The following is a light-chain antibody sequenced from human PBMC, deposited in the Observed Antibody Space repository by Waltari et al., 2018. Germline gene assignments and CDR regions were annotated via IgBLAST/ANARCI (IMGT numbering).Light chain of an antibody. CDR2: DAS. V-gene: IGKV3-11*01. J-gene: IGKJ5*01. Sequence: EIVFTQSPATLSLSPGQTATPSCRASQTIYSYLAWYHQEPGQAPRLLIYDASNRATGIPARFSGSGYGTDFTLTISSLQPEDFAVYYCQQRFKWPPITFGHGTRLEI. CDR3: QQRFKWPPIT. CDR1: QTIYSY.